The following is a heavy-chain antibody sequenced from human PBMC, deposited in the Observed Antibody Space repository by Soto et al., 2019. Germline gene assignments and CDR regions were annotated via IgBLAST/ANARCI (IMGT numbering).Heavy chain of an antibody. CDR2: IDPSDSYT. Sequence: GESLKISCKGSGYSFTSYWISWVRQMPGKGLEWMGRIDPSDSYTNYSPSFQGHVPISADKSISTAYLQWSSLKASDTAMFYCARHFFRIAVAGLDYWGQGTLVTVSS. CDR1: GYSFTSYW. D-gene: IGHD6-19*01. CDR3: ARHFFRIAVAGLDY. V-gene: IGHV5-10-1*01. J-gene: IGHJ4*02.